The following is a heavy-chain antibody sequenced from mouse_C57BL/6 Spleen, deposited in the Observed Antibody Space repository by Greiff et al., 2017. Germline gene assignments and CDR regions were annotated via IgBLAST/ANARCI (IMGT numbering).Heavy chain of an antibody. CDR3: ARGNYYGSSYVFAY. CDR2: ISDGGSYT. J-gene: IGHJ3*01. D-gene: IGHD1-1*01. CDR1: GFTFSSYA. V-gene: IGHV5-4*03. Sequence: EVKLMESGGGLVKPGGSLKLSCAASGFTFSSYAMSWVRQTPEKRLEWVATISDGGSYTYYPDNVKGRFTISRDNAKNNLYLQMSHLKSEDTAMYYCARGNYYGSSYVFAYWGQGTLVTVSA.